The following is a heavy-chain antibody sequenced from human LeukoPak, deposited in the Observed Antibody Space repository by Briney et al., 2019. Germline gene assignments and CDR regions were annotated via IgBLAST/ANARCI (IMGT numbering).Heavy chain of an antibody. CDR3: AKETNYYGSGSYNYY. Sequence: GGSLRLSCAASGFTFSSYAMSWVRRAPGKGLEWVSAISGSGGSTYYADSVKGRFTISRDNSKNTLYLQMNSLRAEDTAVYYCAKETNYYGSGSYNYYWGQGTLVTVSS. V-gene: IGHV3-23*01. J-gene: IGHJ4*02. CDR1: GFTFSSYA. D-gene: IGHD3-10*01. CDR2: ISGSGGST.